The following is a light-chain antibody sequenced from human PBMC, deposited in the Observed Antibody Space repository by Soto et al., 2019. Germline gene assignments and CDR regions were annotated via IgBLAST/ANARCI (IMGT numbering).Light chain of an antibody. CDR3: QQYNTYSAT. CDR1: QNIASW. CDR2: GAS. V-gene: IGKV1-5*01. J-gene: IGKJ5*01. Sequence: DIQMTQSPSTLSASVGDSVTITCRASQNIASWLAWYQQRPGKAPKLLIYGASTSESGVPLRFSGSGSGTEFTLTIRNLQPGDFAIYYCQQYNTYSATFGQGTRLEIK.